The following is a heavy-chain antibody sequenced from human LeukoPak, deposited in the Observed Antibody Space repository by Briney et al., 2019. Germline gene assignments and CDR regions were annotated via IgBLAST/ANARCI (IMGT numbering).Heavy chain of an antibody. D-gene: IGHD2-8*01. J-gene: IGHJ4*02. CDR3: ARLPVRHGFDY. Sequence: PPETLSLTCTVSGGSISSYYWSWIRRPPGKGLEWIGYIYYSGSTNYNPSLKSRVTISVDTSKNQFSLKLSSVTAADTAVYYCARLPVRHGFDYWGQGTLVTVSS. V-gene: IGHV4-59*08. CDR1: GGSISSYY. CDR2: IYYSGST.